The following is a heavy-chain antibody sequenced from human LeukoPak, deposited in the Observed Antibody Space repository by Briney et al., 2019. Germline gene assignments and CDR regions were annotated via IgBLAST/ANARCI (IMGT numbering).Heavy chain of an antibody. J-gene: IGHJ4*02. CDR2: MNPNSGNT. V-gene: IGHV1-8*03. CDR1: GYTFTSYD. D-gene: IGHD2-21*01. Sequence: GASVKVSCKASGYTFTSYDINWVRQATGQGLEWMGWMNPNSGNTGYAQKFQGRVTITRNTSISTAYMGLSSLRSEDTAVYYCARGEVIWPFDYWGQGTLVTVSS. CDR3: ARGEVIWPFDY.